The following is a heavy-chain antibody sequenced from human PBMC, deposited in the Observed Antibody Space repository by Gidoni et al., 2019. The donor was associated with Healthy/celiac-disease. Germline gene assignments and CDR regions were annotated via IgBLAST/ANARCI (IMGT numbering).Heavy chain of an antibody. D-gene: IGHD3-9*01. Sequence: VQLVESGGGVVQPGRSLRLSCAASGFTFSSYGMHWVRQAPGKGLEWVAVIWFEGSNKYYADSVKGRFTISRDNSKNTLYLQMNSLRAEDTAVYYCARDSEVLRYFDWPDYYFDYWGQGTLVTVSS. CDR2: IWFEGSNK. CDR1: GFTFSSYG. V-gene: IGHV3-33*01. J-gene: IGHJ4*02. CDR3: ARDSEVLRYFDWPDYYFDY.